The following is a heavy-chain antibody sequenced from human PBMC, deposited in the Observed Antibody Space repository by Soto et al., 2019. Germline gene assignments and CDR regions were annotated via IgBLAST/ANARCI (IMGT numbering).Heavy chain of an antibody. D-gene: IGHD3-22*01. V-gene: IGHV4-59*01. CDR3: ARDNGRENYYDSSGYWYYFDY. Sequence: PSPTLSLTCTVSGGSISSSYWSWIRQTPGKGLEWIGYIYYSGSTNYNPSLKSRVTISVDTSKNQFSLKLSSVTAADTAVYYCARDNGRENYYDSSGYWYYFDYWGQGTLVTISS. CDR2: IYYSGST. J-gene: IGHJ4*02. CDR1: GGSISSSY.